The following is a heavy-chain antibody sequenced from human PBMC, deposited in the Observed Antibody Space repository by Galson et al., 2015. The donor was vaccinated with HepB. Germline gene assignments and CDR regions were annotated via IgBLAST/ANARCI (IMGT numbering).Heavy chain of an antibody. D-gene: IGHD3-22*01. V-gene: IGHV1-69*06. CDR2: IIPIFGTA. CDR3: ASSMIVVVTGYYYYYGMDV. Sequence: SVKVSCKASGGTFSSYAISWVRQAPGQGLEWMGGIIPIFGTANYAQKFQGRVTITADKSTSTAYMELSSLRSEDTAVYYCASSMIVVVTGYYYYYGMDVWGLGTTVTVSS. J-gene: IGHJ6*02. CDR1: GGTFSSYA.